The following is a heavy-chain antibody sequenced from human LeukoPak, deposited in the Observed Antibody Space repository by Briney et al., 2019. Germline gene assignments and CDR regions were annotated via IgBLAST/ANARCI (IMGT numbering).Heavy chain of an antibody. CDR3: ARVWRSSSSSLIFVY. CDR2: INPNSGGT. CDR1: GYTFTGYY. V-gene: IGHV1-2*02. J-gene: IGHJ4*02. D-gene: IGHD3/OR15-3a*01. Sequence: ASVKVSCKASGYTFTGYYMHWVRQAPGQGLEWMGWINPNSGGTNYAQKFQGRVTMTRDTSISTAYMELSRLRSDDTAVYYYARVWRSSSSSLIFVYWGQGTLVTASS.